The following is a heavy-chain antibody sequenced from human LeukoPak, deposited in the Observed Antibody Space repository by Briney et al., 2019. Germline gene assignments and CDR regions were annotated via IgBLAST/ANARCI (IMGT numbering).Heavy chain of an antibody. J-gene: IGHJ3*02. CDR1: GFTFSYYT. CDR2: ISYDGSNE. CDR3: AKDYDSSGWAAFDI. Sequence: GRSLRLSCAASGFTFSYYTMHWVRQAPGKGLEWVAVISYDGSNEYYADSVKGRFTISRDNSKNTLYLQMNSLRAEDTAVYYCAKDYDSSGWAAFDIWGQGTMVTVSS. V-gene: IGHV3-30-3*01. D-gene: IGHD3-22*01.